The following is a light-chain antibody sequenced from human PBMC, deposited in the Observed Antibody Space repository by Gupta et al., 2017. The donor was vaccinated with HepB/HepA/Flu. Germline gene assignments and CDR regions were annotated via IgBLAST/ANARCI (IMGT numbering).Light chain of an antibody. CDR2: DNN. CDR3: QSYDSSNLV. V-gene: IGLV6-57*03. Sequence: NFMLTQPHSVSESPGKTVTISCTRSSGSIASNYVQWYQHRPGSAPTTVIYDNNQRPSGVPDRFACSIDSSYNSAYLTISGLKTEDDAYYYCQSYDSSNLVFGGGTKLTVL. CDR1: SGSIASNY. J-gene: IGLJ3*02.